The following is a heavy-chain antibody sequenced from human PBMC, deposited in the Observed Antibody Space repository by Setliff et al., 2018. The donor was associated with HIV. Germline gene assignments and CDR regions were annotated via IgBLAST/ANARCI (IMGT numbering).Heavy chain of an antibody. CDR1: GVSISSYY. J-gene: IGHJ4*02. CDR2: INHSGST. Sequence: PSETLSLTCNVSGVSISSYYWSWIRQPPGKGLEWIGEINHSGSTNYNPSLKSRVTISVDTSKNQFSLNLSSVTAADTAVYYCARKNRGAPAPFDYWGQGTLVTVSS. V-gene: IGHV4-34*01. D-gene: IGHD6-25*01. CDR3: ARKNRGAPAPFDY.